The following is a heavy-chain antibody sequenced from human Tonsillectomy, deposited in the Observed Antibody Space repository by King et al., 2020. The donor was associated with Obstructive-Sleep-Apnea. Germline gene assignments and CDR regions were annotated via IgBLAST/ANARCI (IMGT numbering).Heavy chain of an antibody. J-gene: IGHJ4*02. CDR3: ARAHYDILTGDDYYFDY. CDR1: GGSISTYY. D-gene: IGHD3-9*01. CDR2: IYYSGST. V-gene: IGHV4-59*01. Sequence: VQLQESGPGLVKPSETLSLTCIVSGGSISTYYWSWIRQPPGKGLEWIGYIYYSGSTNYNPSLKSRVTISVDTSKNQFSLKLSSVTAADTAVYYCARAHYDILTGDDYYFDYWGQGTLVTVSS.